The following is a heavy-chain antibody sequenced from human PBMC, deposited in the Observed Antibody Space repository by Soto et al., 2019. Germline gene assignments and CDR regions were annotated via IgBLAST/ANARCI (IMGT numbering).Heavy chain of an antibody. Sequence: QVQLVQSGAEVKKPGSSVKVSCKASGDTFSNYTISWVRQAPGQGLEWMGRIITIFGIANYAQAFQGRVTITADKSTSTVYMELGSLRPEDTVGYYCATVKTDSENYEGDYSMDVWGKGTAVTVSS. V-gene: IGHV1-69*02. D-gene: IGHD3-16*01. CDR1: GDTFSNYT. CDR2: IITIFGIA. J-gene: IGHJ6*03. CDR3: ATVKTDSENYEGDYSMDV.